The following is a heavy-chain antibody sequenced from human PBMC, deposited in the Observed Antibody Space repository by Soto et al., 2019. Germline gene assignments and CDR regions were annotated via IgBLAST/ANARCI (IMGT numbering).Heavy chain of an antibody. V-gene: IGHV3-13*01. J-gene: IGHJ4*02. Sequence: GGSLRLSCAASGFTFSNYDMHWVRQATGKVLEWVSTISTAGNTSSPGSVKGRFTISRENAKNSFFFQMNSLRFDDTAVYYCARGRDSGLYYFDCWGREPWSPSPQ. CDR2: ISTAGNT. CDR3: ARGRDSGLYYFDC. CDR1: GFTFSNYD. D-gene: IGHD2-21*01.